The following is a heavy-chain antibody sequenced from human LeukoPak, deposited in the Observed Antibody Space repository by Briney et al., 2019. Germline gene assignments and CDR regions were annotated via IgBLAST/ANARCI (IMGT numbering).Heavy chain of an antibody. D-gene: IGHD2-2*01. J-gene: IGHJ4*02. CDR1: GYTFTGYY. Sequence: GASVKVSCKASGYTFTGYYMHWVRQAPGQGLEWMGWINPNSGGTNYAQKFQGRVTMTRDTSISTAYMELSRLRSDDTAVYYCARSGVVVVPAATSPFDYWGQGTLVTVSS. CDR2: INPNSGGT. V-gene: IGHV1-2*02. CDR3: ARSGVVVVPAATSPFDY.